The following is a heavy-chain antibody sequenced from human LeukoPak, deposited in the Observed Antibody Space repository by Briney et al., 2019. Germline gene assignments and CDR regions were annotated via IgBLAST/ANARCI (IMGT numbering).Heavy chain of an antibody. CDR3: AKNARYYYDSSGYYYS. D-gene: IGHD3-22*01. Sequence: PGGSLRLSCAASGFTFSSYAMSWVRQAPGKGLEWVSAISGSGGSTYYADSVKGRFTISRDNSKNTLYLQMNSLRAEDTAVYYCAKNARYYYDSSGYYYSWGQGTLVTVSS. J-gene: IGHJ4*02. V-gene: IGHV3-23*01. CDR1: GFTFSSYA. CDR2: ISGSGGST.